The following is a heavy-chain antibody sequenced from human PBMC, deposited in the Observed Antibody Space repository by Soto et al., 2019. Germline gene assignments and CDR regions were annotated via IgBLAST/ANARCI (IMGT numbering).Heavy chain of an antibody. J-gene: IGHJ6*02. V-gene: IGHV1-8*01. CDR3: AMTDYYYYYGMDV. CDR1: GYTFTSYD. CDR2: MNPNSGNK. Sequence: QVQLVQSGAEVKKPGASVKVSCKASGYTFTSYDINWVRQATGQGLEWMGWMNPNSGNKGYAQKLQGRAPLTRNTSRSTAYMELSSLRSEDTAVYYCAMTDYYYYYGMDVWGQGTTVTVSS.